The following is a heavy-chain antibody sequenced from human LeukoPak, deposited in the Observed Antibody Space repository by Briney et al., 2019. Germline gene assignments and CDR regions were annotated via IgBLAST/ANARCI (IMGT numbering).Heavy chain of an antibody. V-gene: IGHV1-8*01. CDR2: MNPNSGNT. CDR1: GHTFTSYD. J-gene: IGHJ4*02. Sequence: ASVKVSCKASGHTFTSYDINWVRQATGQGLEWMGWMNPNSGNTGYAQKFQGRVTMTRDTSISIGYMELTSLRSDDTALYYCARDPAEDLVGIDYWGQGTLVAVSS. CDR3: ARDPAEDLVGIDY. D-gene: IGHD2-8*02.